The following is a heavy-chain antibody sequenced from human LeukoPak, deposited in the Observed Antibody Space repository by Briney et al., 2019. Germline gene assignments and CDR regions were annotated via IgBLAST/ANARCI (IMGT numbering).Heavy chain of an antibody. CDR2: IYTSGDI. Sequence: PSETLSLTCTVSGASISSCYWIWIRQPAGKGLEWIGRIYTSGDINYNPSLQSRVTMSIDTSKSQFSLNLSSVTAADTSVYYCAGGPGIPFYWGQGTLVTVSS. V-gene: IGHV4-4*07. J-gene: IGHJ4*02. D-gene: IGHD1-14*01. CDR1: GASISSCY. CDR3: AGGPGIPFY.